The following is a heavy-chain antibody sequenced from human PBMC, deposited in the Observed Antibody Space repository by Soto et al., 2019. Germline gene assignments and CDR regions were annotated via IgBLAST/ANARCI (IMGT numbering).Heavy chain of an antibody. J-gene: IGHJ6*02. CDR1: VCTFSSYA. CDR2: IIPIFGTA. V-gene: IGHV1-69*13. D-gene: IGHD2-15*01. CDR3: ARNSLKPFFARLRREWCGMAV. Sequence: ASVTVSRKSSVCTFSSYAISWVRQAPGQGVEWMRWIIPIFGTANYAQKFQGRVTITAYETTSTAYMELSSLRSEDTAVYYCARNSLKPFFARLRREWCGMAVWGQGTTVTVSS.